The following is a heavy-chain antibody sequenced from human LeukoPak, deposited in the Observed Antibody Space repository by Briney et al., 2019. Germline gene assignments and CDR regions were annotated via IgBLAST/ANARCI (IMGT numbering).Heavy chain of an antibody. J-gene: IGHJ4*02. Sequence: GGSLGLSCEASGFTFRSYSVNWVRQAPGKGLEWVSSISISSSYIYYADSVKGRFTISRDNAKNSLYLQMNSLRAEDTAVYYCASYSNYGGPFDYWGQGTLVTVSS. CDR2: ISISSSYI. CDR1: GFTFRSYS. V-gene: IGHV3-21*01. CDR3: ASYSNYGGPFDY. D-gene: IGHD4-11*01.